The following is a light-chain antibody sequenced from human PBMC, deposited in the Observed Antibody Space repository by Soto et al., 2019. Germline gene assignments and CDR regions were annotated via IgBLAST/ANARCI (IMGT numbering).Light chain of an antibody. CDR1: QSVSSSY. Sequence: EIVLTQSPGTLSLSPGERATLSCRASQSVSSSYLAWYQQKPGQAPRLLIYDASSRATGIPDRFSGSGSRTDFTLTISRLEPEDFAVYYCQQYGNSPLTFGGGTKVDIK. CDR3: QQYGNSPLT. CDR2: DAS. V-gene: IGKV3-20*01. J-gene: IGKJ4*01.